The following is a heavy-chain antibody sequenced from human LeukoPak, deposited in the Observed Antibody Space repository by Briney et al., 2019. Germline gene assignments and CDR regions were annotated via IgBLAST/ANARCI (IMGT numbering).Heavy chain of an antibody. D-gene: IGHD5-18*01. CDR1: GGSFSGYY. J-gene: IGHJ4*02. V-gene: IGHV4-34*01. CDR3: ARRMAYNYVGY. Sequence: SGTLSLTCAVYGGSFSGYYWSWIRQPPGKGLEWIGEINHSGSTNYNPSLKSRVTISVDTSKNQFSLKLSSVTAADTAVYYCARRMAYNYVGYWGQGTLVTVSS. CDR2: INHSGST.